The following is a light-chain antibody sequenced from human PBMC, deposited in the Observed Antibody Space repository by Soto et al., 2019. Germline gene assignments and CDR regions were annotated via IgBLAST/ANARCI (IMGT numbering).Light chain of an antibody. V-gene: IGKV1-12*01. CDR1: QDITSW. CDR3: QQYESYSPWT. J-gene: IGKJ1*01. Sequence: VQMTQSPSSVSASVGDRVTITCRASQDITSWLAWYQQKPGKAPKLLIYGASSLQRGVPSRFSGSGSGTEFTLTISNLQPDDFATYYCQQYESYSPWTFGQGTKVDIK. CDR2: GAS.